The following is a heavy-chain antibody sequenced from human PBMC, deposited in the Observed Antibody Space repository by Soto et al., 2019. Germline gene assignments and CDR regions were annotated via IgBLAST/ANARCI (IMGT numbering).Heavy chain of an antibody. D-gene: IGHD5-18*01. CDR3: VRALRHTAMVYPWFDP. CDR2: IYESGYT. Sequence: SETLSLTCTVSGASVSSGAYYWGWVRQRPGRGLEWIGYIYESGYTYYNTSLKSRLTISLDRSNNQFSLGLTSVTAADTAVYYCVRALRHTAMVYPWFDPRGQGTLVTVSS. CDR1: GASVSSGAYY. V-gene: IGHV4-31*03. J-gene: IGHJ5*02.